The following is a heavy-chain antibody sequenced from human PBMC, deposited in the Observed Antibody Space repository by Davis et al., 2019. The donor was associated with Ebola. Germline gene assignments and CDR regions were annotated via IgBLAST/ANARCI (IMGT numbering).Heavy chain of an antibody. V-gene: IGHV4-59*01. CDR3: ARGYCTGGVCSHFDY. CDR2: ISYSGSS. Sequence: MPSETLSLTCTVSGGSISSYYWSWIRQPPGKGLEWIGYISYSGSSNYNPSLKSRVTISLDTSKNQFSLKLRSVTAADTAVYYCARGYCTGGVCSHFDYWGQGTLVTVSS. CDR1: GGSISSYY. D-gene: IGHD2-8*02. J-gene: IGHJ4*02.